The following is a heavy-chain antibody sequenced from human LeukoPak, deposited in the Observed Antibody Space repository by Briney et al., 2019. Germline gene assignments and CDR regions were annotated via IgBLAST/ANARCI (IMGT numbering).Heavy chain of an antibody. V-gene: IGHV4-59*01. J-gene: IGHJ4*02. Sequence: SETLSLTCTVSGGSINSYYWSWIRQPPGKGLEWIGYIYYSGSTNYNPSLKRRVTISVYTSKNQFSLKLSSVTAADTAVYYCASEIYSGSYSGLAYWGQGTLVTVSS. CDR2: IYYSGST. D-gene: IGHD1-26*01. CDR3: ASEIYSGSYSGLAY. CDR1: GGSINSYY.